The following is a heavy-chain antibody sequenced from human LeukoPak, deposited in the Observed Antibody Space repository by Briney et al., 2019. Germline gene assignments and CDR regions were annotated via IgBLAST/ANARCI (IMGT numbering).Heavy chain of an antibody. V-gene: IGHV3-66*01. CDR1: GFTVSSNY. Sequence: GGSLRLSCAASGFTVSSNYMSWVRQAPGKGLEWVSVIYSGGSTYYADSVKGRFTISRDNSKNTLYLQMNSLRAEDTAVYYCARDVPVAGTAGGYWGQGTLVTVSS. D-gene: IGHD6-19*01. J-gene: IGHJ4*02. CDR2: IYSGGST. CDR3: ARDVPVAGTAGGY.